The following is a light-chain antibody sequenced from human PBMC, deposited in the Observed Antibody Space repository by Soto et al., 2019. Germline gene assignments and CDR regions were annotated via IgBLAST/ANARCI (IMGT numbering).Light chain of an antibody. CDR1: QSISSY. J-gene: IGKJ5*01. Sequence: DIHITRSPSSLSSSVVYRLTVTCRASQSISSYLNWYQQKPGKAPKLLIYAASSLQSGVPSRFSGSGSGTDFTLTISSLQPEDFATYYCQQSYSTPHTFGQGTRLEIK. CDR2: AAS. V-gene: IGKV1-39*01. CDR3: QQSYSTPHT.